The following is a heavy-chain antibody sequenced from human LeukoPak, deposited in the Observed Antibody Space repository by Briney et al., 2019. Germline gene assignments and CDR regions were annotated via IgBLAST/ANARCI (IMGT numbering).Heavy chain of an antibody. V-gene: IGHV4-39*07. CDR3: ARVMAARREDLNWFDP. CDR1: GGSISSSGSY. J-gene: IGHJ5*02. CDR2: TYYSGNT. D-gene: IGHD6-6*01. Sequence: SETLSLTCTVSGGSISSSGSYWGWIRQPPGKGLEWIGSTYYSGNTYNPSLKSRVTISVDTSKNQFSLNLTSVNAADTAVYYCARVMAARREDLNWFDPWGQGTLVTVSS.